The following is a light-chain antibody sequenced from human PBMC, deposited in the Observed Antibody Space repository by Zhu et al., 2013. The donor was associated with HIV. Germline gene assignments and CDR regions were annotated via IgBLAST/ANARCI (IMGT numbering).Light chain of an antibody. CDR1: QSVSIN. J-gene: IGKJ5*01. V-gene: IGKV3-15*01. Sequence: EIVMTQSPATLSVSPGERAALSCRASQSVSINLAWYQQKPGQAPRLLIYGASTRATGIPARFSGSGSGTDFTLTISRLEPEDFAVYYCQQYGSSPITFGQGTRLEIK. CDR3: QQYGSSPIT. CDR2: GAS.